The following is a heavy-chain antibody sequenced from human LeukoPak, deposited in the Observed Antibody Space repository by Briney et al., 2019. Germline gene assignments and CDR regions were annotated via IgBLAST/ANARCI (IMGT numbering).Heavy chain of an antibody. CDR1: GYTFTSYD. CDR3: ARSLYDYVWGSYRPNPKPFDY. Sequence: ASVKVSCKASGYTFTSYDINWVRQATGQGLEWMRWMNPNSGNTGYAQKFQGRVTMTRNTSISTAYMELSSLRSEDTAVYYCARSLYDYVWGSYRPNPKPFDYWGQGTLVTVSS. J-gene: IGHJ4*02. V-gene: IGHV1-8*01. CDR2: MNPNSGNT. D-gene: IGHD3-16*02.